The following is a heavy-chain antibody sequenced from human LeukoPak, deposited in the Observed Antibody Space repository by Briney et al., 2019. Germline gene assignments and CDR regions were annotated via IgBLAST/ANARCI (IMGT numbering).Heavy chain of an antibody. V-gene: IGHV3-7*03. CDR3: ARDRENIVLVPGAKRKTWYFDY. CDR2: IKQDGSEK. J-gene: IGHJ4*02. Sequence: GGSLRLSCAASGFTFSSYWMSWVRQAPGKGLEWVANIKQDGSEKYYVDSVKGRFTISRDNAKNSLYLQMNSLRAEDTAVYYCARDRENIVLVPGAKRKTWYFDYWGQGTLVTVSS. CDR1: GFTFSSYW. D-gene: IGHD2-2*01.